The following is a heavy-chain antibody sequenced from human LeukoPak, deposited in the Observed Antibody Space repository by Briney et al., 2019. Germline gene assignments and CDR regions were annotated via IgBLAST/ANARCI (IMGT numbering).Heavy chain of an antibody. J-gene: IGHJ5*02. Sequence: GESLKISCKASGYSFTSYWIGWVRQMPGKGLEWMGIIYPSDSDTRYSPSFEGQVTMSADKSISTAYLQWSSLEASDTAMYYCARLTYTPSGFDPWGQGTLVTVSS. D-gene: IGHD5-18*01. CDR1: GYSFTSYW. V-gene: IGHV5-51*01. CDR3: ARLTYTPSGFDP. CDR2: IYPSDSDT.